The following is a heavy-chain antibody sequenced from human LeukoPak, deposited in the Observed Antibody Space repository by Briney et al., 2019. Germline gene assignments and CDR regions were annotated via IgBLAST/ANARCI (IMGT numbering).Heavy chain of an antibody. CDR2: INQDGSKK. Sequence: GGSLRLSCAAWGFTFSRYLMLWLRQAPGKGLEWVANINQDGSKKNYVDSVKGRFTISRDNAKNSLYLQMNSLRAEDTAVYYCEGAWSWGQGTLVTVSS. CDR3: EGAWS. V-gene: IGHV3-7*01. CDR1: GFTFSRYL. D-gene: IGHD6-19*01. J-gene: IGHJ5*02.